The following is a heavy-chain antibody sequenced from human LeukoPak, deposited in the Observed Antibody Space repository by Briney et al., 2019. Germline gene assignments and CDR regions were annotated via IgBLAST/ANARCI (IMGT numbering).Heavy chain of an antibody. CDR1: GGSISSGSYY. J-gene: IGHJ4*02. D-gene: IGHD6-13*01. V-gene: IGHV4-61*02. Sequence: PSQTLSLTCTDSGGSISSGSYYWSWIRQPAGKGLEWIGRIYTSGSTNYNPSLKSRVTISVDTSKNQFSLKLSSVTAADTAVYYCAREKVPGYCDYWGQGTLVTVSS. CDR2: IYTSGST. CDR3: AREKVPGYCDY.